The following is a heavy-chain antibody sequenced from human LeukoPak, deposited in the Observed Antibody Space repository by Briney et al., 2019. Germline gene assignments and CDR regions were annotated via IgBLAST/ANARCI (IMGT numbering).Heavy chain of an antibody. CDR1: GFTLSSDY. V-gene: IGHV3-53*01. CDR3: ARGSAVQGFDF. D-gene: IGHD3-10*02. J-gene: IGHJ4*02. CDR2: IYIGGTT. Sequence: PGGSLRLSCAASGFTLSSDYMSWVRQAPGKGLEWISVIYIGGTTYYADSVEGRFTISRDNSKNTLYLQMNSLRAEDTAVYYCARGSAVQGFDFWGQGTLVTVSS.